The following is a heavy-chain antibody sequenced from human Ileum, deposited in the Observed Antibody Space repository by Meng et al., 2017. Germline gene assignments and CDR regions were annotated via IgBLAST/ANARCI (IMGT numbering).Heavy chain of an antibody. Sequence: AHVQGSGPGSGEPSGTLSLHCTVSGGSISSSFYWSWVRQSPGKGLEWIGQIYLAGSPNYNPSLESRVTISVDKSKNQFSLRLTSVTAADTAIFYCVRHGGKYFDSWGQGTLVTVSS. CDR2: IYLAGSP. CDR3: VRHGGKYFDS. J-gene: IGHJ4*02. D-gene: IGHD2-15*01. V-gene: IGHV4-4*02. CDR1: GGSISSSFY.